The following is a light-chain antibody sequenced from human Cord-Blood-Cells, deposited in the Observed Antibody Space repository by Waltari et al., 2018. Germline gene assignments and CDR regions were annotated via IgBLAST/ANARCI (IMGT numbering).Light chain of an antibody. V-gene: IGKV3-20*01. CDR2: GAS. CDR1: QSVSSSY. Sequence: IVLTQSPGTLSLSPGERATLSCRASQSVSSSYLAWYQQKPGQAPRLLIYGASSRATGIPDRFSGSWAETDFTLTISRLEPEDFAVYYCQQYGSSPYSFGQGTKLEIK. J-gene: IGKJ2*03. CDR3: QQYGSSPYS.